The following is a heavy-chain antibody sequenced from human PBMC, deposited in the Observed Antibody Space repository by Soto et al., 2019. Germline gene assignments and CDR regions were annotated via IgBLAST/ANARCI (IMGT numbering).Heavy chain of an antibody. CDR2: IYHSGST. Sequence: SETLSLTCTVSGGSINNSTYYWGWIRQPPGKGLEWIGSIYHSGSTYFNPSLKSRVTISVDTSKNQFSLKLSSVTAADTAVYFCARLTLRPGLIDYWGQGSLVTVSS. CDR3: ARLTLRPGLIDY. V-gene: IGHV4-39*01. D-gene: IGHD2-8*01. CDR1: GGSINNSTYY. J-gene: IGHJ4*02.